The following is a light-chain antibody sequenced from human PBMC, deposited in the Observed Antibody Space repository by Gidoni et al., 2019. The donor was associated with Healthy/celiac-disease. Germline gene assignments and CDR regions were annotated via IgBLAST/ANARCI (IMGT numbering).Light chain of an antibody. CDR1: QSISSY. V-gene: IGKV1-39*01. CDR3: QQSYSTPWT. J-gene: IGKJ1*01. CDR2: AAS. Sequence: QTTQSPSSLSASVGDRVTITCRASQSISSYLNWYQQKPGKAPKLLIYAASSLQSGVPSRFSGSGSGTDFTLTISSLQPEDFATYYCQQSYSTPWTFGQGTKVEIK.